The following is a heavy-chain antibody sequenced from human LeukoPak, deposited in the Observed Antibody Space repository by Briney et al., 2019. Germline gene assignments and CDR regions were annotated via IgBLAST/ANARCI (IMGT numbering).Heavy chain of an antibody. V-gene: IGHV3-30*02. CDR3: AKDRPNILTGYPDY. CDR2: IRYDGSNK. Sequence: GGSLRLSCAASGFTFSSYGMHWARQAPGKGLEWVAFIRYDGSNKYYADSVKGRFTISRDNSKNTLYLQMNSLRAEDTAVYYCAKDRPNILTGYPDYWGQGTLVTVSS. J-gene: IGHJ4*02. D-gene: IGHD3-9*01. CDR1: GFTFSSYG.